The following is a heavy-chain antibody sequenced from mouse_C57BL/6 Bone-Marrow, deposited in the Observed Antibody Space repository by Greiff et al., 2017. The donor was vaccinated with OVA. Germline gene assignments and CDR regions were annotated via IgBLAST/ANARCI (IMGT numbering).Heavy chain of an antibody. V-gene: IGHV1-36*01. Sequence: EVKLVESGPVLVKPGPSVKISCKASGFTFTDYYMHWVKQSHGKSLEWIGLVYPYNGGTSYNQKFKGKATLTVDTSSSTAYMELNSLTSEDSAVYYCARSRGTGWYFDVWGTGTTVTVSS. CDR3: ARSRGTGWYFDV. CDR2: VYPYNGGT. CDR1: GFTFTDYY. J-gene: IGHJ1*03. D-gene: IGHD4-1*01.